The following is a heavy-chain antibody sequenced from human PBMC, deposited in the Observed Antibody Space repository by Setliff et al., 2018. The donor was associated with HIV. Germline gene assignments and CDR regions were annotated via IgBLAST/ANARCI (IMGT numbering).Heavy chain of an antibody. Sequence: SETLSLTCTVSGDSISSYYWSWIRQPPGKGLEWIGYIYTSGITDYNPSLKSRVSISVDTSKNQFSLKLSSVTAADTAVYYCASSSGSLYYMDVWGKGTTVTVSS. V-gene: IGHV4-59*01. J-gene: IGHJ6*03. CDR3: ASSSGSLYYMDV. CDR2: IYTSGIT. D-gene: IGHD1-26*01. CDR1: GDSISSYY.